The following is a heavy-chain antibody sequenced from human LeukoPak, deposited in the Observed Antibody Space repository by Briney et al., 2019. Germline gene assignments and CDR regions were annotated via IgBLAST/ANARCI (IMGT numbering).Heavy chain of an antibody. CDR2: IYPGGAT. D-gene: IGHD4-11*01. CDR1: GGSISSYY. Sequence: SETLSLTCTVSGGSISSYYWSWIRQPAGKGLEWIGRIYPGGATNYNPSLKSRVTISVDTSKNQFSLKLSSVTAADTAVYYCAGLGYSNYVTAYFDYWGQGTLVTVSS. CDR3: AGLGYSNYVTAYFDY. V-gene: IGHV4-4*07. J-gene: IGHJ4*02.